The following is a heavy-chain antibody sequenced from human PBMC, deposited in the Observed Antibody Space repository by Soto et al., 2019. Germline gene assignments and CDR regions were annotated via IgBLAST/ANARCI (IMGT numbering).Heavy chain of an antibody. D-gene: IGHD3-3*01. J-gene: IGHJ6*02. CDR3: AKDLWLLSPSYYYGMDV. V-gene: IGHV3-30*18. CDR2: ISYDGSNK. Sequence: PVGSLRLSCAASGFTFSSYGMHWVRQAPGKGLEWVAVISYDGSNKYYADSVKGRFTISRDNSKNTLYLQMNSLRAEDTAVYYCAKDLWLLSPSYYYGMDVWGQGTTVTVSS. CDR1: GFTFSSYG.